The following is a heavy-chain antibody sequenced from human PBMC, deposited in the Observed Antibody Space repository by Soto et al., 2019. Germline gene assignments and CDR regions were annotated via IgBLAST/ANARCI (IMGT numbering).Heavy chain of an antibody. J-gene: IGHJ1*01. D-gene: IGHD3-22*01. CDR3: ASHRVPYYDQGAFQH. CDR1: GGSISSSSYY. Sequence: QLQLQESGPGLVKPSETLSLTCTVSGGSISSSSYYWGWIRQPPGKGLEWIGSIYYSGSTYYNPSLKSRVTISVDTSKNQFSLKLSSVTAADTAVYYCASHRVPYYDQGAFQHWGQGTLVTVSS. CDR2: IYYSGST. V-gene: IGHV4-39*01.